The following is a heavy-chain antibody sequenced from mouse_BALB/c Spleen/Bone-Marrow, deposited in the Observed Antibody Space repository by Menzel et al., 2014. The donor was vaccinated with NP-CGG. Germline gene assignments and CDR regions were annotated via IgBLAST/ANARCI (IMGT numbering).Heavy chain of an antibody. Sequence: VQLKQSGAELVKPGASVKLTCTGSGSNIKDTYMHWVKQRPEQGLEWIGRIDAANGNSKYDPKFQGKATITADTSSNTGYLQLSSLTSEDTAVYYCARYGYWGQGTSVTVSS. CDR2: IDAANGNS. J-gene: IGHJ4*01. CDR3: ARYGY. D-gene: IGHD1-1*02. CDR1: GSNIKDTY. V-gene: IGHV14-3*02.